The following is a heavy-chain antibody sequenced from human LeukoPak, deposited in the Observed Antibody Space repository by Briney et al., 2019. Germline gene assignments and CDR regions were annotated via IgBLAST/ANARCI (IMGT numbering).Heavy chain of an antibody. CDR3: ATWSYSLDY. D-gene: IGHD1-26*01. Sequence: GGSLRLSCAASGFPFSNYGMHWVRQAPGKGPEWVAVISHDGSNKYYEDSVKGRFTISRDNSKNTLYLQMNSLRAEDTAVYYCATWSYSLDYWGQGTLVTVSS. V-gene: IGHV3-30*03. J-gene: IGHJ4*02. CDR1: GFPFSNYG. CDR2: ISHDGSNK.